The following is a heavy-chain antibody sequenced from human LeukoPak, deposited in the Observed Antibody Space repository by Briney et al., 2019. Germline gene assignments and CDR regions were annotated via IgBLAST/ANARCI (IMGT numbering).Heavy chain of an antibody. CDR2: INPNSGGT. D-gene: IGHD2-15*01. CDR1: GYTFTGYY. CDR3: ARDLRFVVVVAATSPFDI. V-gene: IGHV1-2*02. Sequence: ASVKVSCKASGYTFTGYYMHWVRQAPGQGLEWMGWINPNSGGTNYAQKFQGRVTMTRDTSISTAYMELSRLRSDDTAVYYCARDLRFVVVVAATSPFDIWGQGTMVTVSS. J-gene: IGHJ3*02.